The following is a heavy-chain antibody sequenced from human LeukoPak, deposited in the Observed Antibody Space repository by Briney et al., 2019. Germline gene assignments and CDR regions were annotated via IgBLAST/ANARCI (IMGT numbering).Heavy chain of an antibody. J-gene: IGHJ4*02. CDR2: ISSSSSTYI. Sequence: PGGSLRLSCVGSGFTFSDFTINWVRQTPGKGLEWVSCISSSSSTYIYYADSVKGRFTISRDNAKNSVYLEMNSPRAEDTAVYYCARAVPGFDYWGQGILVTVSS. V-gene: IGHV3-21*06. CDR1: GFTFSDFT. CDR3: ARAVPGFDY.